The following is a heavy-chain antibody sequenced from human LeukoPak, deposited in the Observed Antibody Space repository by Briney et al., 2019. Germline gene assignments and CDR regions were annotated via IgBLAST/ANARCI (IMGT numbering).Heavy chain of an antibody. J-gene: IGHJ6*04. CDR1: GGSISSGGYY. V-gene: IGHV4-31*03. CDR3: ARETPGGYYYYGMDV. D-gene: IGHD3-10*01. CDR2: IYYSGST. Sequence: SETLSLTCTVSGGSISSGGYYWSWIRQHPGKGLEWIGYIYYSGSTYYNPSLKSRVTISVDTSKNQFSLKLSSVTAADTAVYYWARETPGGYYYYGMDVWAKGTTVPSPS.